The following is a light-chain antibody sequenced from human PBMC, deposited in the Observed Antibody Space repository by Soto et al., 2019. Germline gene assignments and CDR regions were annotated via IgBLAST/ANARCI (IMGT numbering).Light chain of an antibody. CDR3: SSYTSSSTLGYV. J-gene: IGLJ1*01. Sequence: QSVLTQPASVSGSHGQSITISCTGTSSDVGGYNYVSWYQQHPGKAPKLMIYDVSNRPSGVSNRFSGSKSGNTASLTISGLQAEDEADYYCSSYTSSSTLGYVFGTGTKVTVL. CDR1: SSDVGGYNY. V-gene: IGLV2-14*01. CDR2: DVS.